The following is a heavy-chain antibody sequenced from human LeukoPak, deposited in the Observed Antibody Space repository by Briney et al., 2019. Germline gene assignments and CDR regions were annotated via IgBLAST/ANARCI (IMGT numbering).Heavy chain of an antibody. CDR1: GGSLTGYY. V-gene: IGHV4-34*01. Sequence: PSETLSLTCVVSGGSLTGYYWSWIRQPPGKGLEWIGEINHSGSTKYNPSLVSRVSISLDTSKNHFSLRLSSVTAADTAVYYCARRVAFDIWGQGTMVTVSS. CDR2: INHSGST. CDR3: ARRVAFDI. J-gene: IGHJ3*02.